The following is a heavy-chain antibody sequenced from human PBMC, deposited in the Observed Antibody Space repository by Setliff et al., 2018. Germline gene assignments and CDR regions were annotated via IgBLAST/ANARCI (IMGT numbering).Heavy chain of an antibody. CDR2: LHTSGST. Sequence: PSETLSLTCTVYGASFSDYYWNWIRQPAGKGLEWVGRLHTSGSTNYNPSLKSRVTISVDTSKNRFSLNLSSVTAADTAVYFCARDNTIVGATDYWGQGILVTVSS. CDR1: GASFSDYY. J-gene: IGHJ4*02. CDR3: ARDNTIVGATDY. D-gene: IGHD1-26*01. V-gene: IGHV4-4*07.